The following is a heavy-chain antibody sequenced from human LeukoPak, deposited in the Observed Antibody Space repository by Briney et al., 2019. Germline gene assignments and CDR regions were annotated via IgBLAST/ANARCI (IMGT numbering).Heavy chain of an antibody. Sequence: SETLSLTCIVSGGSISTNSFSWGWIRQPPGKGLEWIGSMYYSGTTYYNLFLRSRVTISVDTSKNQFSLELSSVTAADTAVYYCARGTLYDYWGQGTLVSLSS. CDR3: ARGTLYDY. V-gene: IGHV4-39*01. CDR2: MYYSGTT. CDR1: GGSISTNSFS. D-gene: IGHD3-10*01. J-gene: IGHJ4*02.